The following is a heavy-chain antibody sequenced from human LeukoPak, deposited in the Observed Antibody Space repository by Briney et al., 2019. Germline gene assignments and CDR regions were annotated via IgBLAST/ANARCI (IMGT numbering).Heavy chain of an antibody. Sequence: GESLRLSCAASGFTFNISAMNWVRQAPGKALEWVSTLSPRGGRTFYSDSMRGRFTISRDNSKNTLYLQMNSLRAEDTAVYYCAKASATAVAGFDYWGQGALVTVSA. J-gene: IGHJ4*02. CDR1: GFTFNISA. CDR2: LSPRGGRT. V-gene: IGHV3-23*01. CDR3: AKASATAVAGFDY. D-gene: IGHD6-19*01.